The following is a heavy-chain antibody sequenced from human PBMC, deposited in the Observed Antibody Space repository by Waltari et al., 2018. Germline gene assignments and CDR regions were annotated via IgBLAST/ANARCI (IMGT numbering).Heavy chain of an antibody. CDR1: GYSFTSYW. D-gene: IGHD4-4*01. J-gene: IGHJ4*02. CDR2: IYPGDSDT. CDR3: ARRTHEDYSNFNFVY. V-gene: IGHV5-51*01. Sequence: EVQLVQSGAEVKKPGESLKISGKGSGYSFTSYWIGWVRQMPGNGLEWIGIIYPGDSDTRYIPSFQGHVTSSADKSLSTAYLQWSSLKASDTAMYYCARRTHEDYSNFNFVYWGQGTLVTVSS.